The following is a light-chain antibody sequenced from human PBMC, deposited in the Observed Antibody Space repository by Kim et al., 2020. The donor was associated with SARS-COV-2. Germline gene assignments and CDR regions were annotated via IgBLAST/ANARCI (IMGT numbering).Light chain of an antibody. V-gene: IGKV1-5*03. Sequence: DIQMTQSPSTLSASVGDRVTITCRASQSISSWLAWYQQKPGKAPKLLIYKASSLESGVPSRFSGSGSGTEFTLTISSLQPDDFATYYCQQYNSRPWTFGQGTKVDIK. J-gene: IGKJ1*01. CDR3: QQYNSRPWT. CDR2: KAS. CDR1: QSISSW.